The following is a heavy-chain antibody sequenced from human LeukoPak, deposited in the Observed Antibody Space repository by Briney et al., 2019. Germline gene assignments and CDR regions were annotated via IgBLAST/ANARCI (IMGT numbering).Heavy chain of an antibody. CDR3: AKDAPDGRYNWFDP. CDR1: GFTFSSYA. Sequence: PGGSLRLSCAASGFTFSSYAMSWVRQAPGKGPEWLPAVSGSGGSTYYADSVKGRFTISRDNSKNTLYLQMNSLRAEDTAVYYCAKDAPDGRYNWFDPWGQGTLVTVSS. D-gene: IGHD5-24*01. CDR2: VSGSGGST. J-gene: IGHJ5*02. V-gene: IGHV3-23*01.